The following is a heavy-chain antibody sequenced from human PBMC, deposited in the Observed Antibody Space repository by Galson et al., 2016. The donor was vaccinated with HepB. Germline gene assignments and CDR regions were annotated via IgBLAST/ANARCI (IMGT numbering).Heavy chain of an antibody. D-gene: IGHD4-17*01. J-gene: IGHJ6*02. Sequence: SVKVSCKASGYTFTSYDINWVRQAPGQGLEWMGWMNSNSGNTGYAQKFQGRVTMTRNTPISTAYMELGSLRPEDTAVYFCARGLPVTLYHYYYGMDVWGQGTTVTVSS. CDR1: GYTFTSYD. CDR2: MNSNSGNT. V-gene: IGHV1-8*01. CDR3: ARGLPVTLYHYYYGMDV.